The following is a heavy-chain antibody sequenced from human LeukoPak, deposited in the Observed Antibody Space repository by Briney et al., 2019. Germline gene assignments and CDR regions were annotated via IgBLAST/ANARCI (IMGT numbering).Heavy chain of an antibody. CDR3: ARRSVWLVYRRVRYDYYYMDV. D-gene: IGHD6-19*01. CDR1: GFTFSSYA. CDR2: ISGSGGST. J-gene: IGHJ6*03. V-gene: IGHV3-23*01. Sequence: PGGSLRLSCAASGFTFSSYAMSWVRQAPGKGLEWVSAISGSGGSTYYTDSVKGRFTISRDNSKNSLYLQMNSLRAEDTAVYNCARRSVWLVYRRVRYDYYYMDVWGKGTTVTVSS.